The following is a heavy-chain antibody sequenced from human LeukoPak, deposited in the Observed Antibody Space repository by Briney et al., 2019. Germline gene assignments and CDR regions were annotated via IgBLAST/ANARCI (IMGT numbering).Heavy chain of an antibody. CDR1: GFTFTDYY. Sequence: GGSLRLSCATSGFTFTDYYMSWIRQAPGKGLEWVSYISVSGTTMYYADSVKGRFTISRDNAKNSLYLQMNSLRAEDTAVYYCARQDGYNYDAFDIWGQGTMVTVSS. CDR2: ISVSGTTM. D-gene: IGHD5-24*01. CDR3: ARQDGYNYDAFDI. V-gene: IGHV3-11*01. J-gene: IGHJ3*02.